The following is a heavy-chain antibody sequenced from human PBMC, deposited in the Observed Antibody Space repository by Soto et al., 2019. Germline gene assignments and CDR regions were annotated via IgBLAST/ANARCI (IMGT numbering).Heavy chain of an antibody. CDR2: ISSSSSYI. D-gene: IGHD3-16*01. CDR3: ARDFRNAYSHYYYGMDV. CDR1: GFTFSSYS. J-gene: IGHJ6*02. Sequence: EVQLVESGGGLVKPGGSLRLSCAASGFTFSSYSMNWVRQAPGKGLEWVSSISSSSSYIYYADSVKGRFTISSDNAKNSQYLQMNSLRAEDTAVYYCARDFRNAYSHYYYGMDVWGQGTTVTVSS. V-gene: IGHV3-21*01.